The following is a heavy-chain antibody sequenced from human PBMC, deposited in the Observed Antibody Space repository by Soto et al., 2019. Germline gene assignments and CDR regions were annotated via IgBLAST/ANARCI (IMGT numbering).Heavy chain of an antibody. J-gene: IGHJ4*02. Sequence: EVQLVESGGGLVQPGRSLRLSCTASGFRFGDFAMSWIRQAPGKGLEWVGFIRSKVFGGTTDYAASVRGRFTISRDDSRSIAYLHMNSVKTEDTAVYYCTRRSYSGYDYEGEFDYWGQGTLVTVSS. V-gene: IGHV3-49*03. CDR2: IRSKVFGGTT. D-gene: IGHD5-12*01. CDR1: GFRFGDFA. CDR3: TRRSYSGYDYEGEFDY.